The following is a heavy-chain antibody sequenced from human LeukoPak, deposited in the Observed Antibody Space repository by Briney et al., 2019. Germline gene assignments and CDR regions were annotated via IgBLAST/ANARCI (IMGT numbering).Heavy chain of an antibody. CDR3: ARDLDYYDSSGYYSISY. V-gene: IGHV3-48*01. Sequence: GGSLRLSCAASGFSFSGYHMNWVRQAPGKGLEWVSYIDTRSTTIYYADSVRGRFTISRDNGKNSLYLQMNSLRVEDTAVYYCARDLDYYDSSGYYSISYWGQGTLVTVSS. CDR2: IDTRSTTI. D-gene: IGHD3-22*01. CDR1: GFSFSGYH. J-gene: IGHJ4*02.